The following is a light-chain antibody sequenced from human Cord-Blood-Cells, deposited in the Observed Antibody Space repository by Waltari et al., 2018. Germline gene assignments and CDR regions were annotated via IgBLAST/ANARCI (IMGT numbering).Light chain of an antibody. CDR1: QSISSY. J-gene: IGKJ2*01. CDR3: QQSYSTLYT. CDR2: AAS. V-gene: IGKV1-39*01. Sequence: DIQMTHSPSTLSAPVVHRVTITCRASQSISSYLNWYQQKPGKAPKLLIYAASSLQSGVPSRFSGSGSGTDFTLTISSLQPEDFATYYCQQSYSTLYTFGQGTKLEIK.